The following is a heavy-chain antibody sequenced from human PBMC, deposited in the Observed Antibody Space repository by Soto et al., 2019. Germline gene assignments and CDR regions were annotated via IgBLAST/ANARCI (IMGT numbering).Heavy chain of an antibody. CDR1: GYTFTTFG. CDR3: AGIMTLTKQVLRSYYYGIGG. CDR2: ISAYNGNT. Sequence: ASVKVSCKASGYTFTTFGISWVRQAPGEGLEWMGWISAYNGNTNYAQKLQGRVTMTTDTSTSTAYMELRRLRSDDTAVYYCAGIMTLTKQVLRSYYYGIGGWGQVTPVPLSS. J-gene: IGHJ6*02. D-gene: IGHD1-20*01. V-gene: IGHV1-18*01.